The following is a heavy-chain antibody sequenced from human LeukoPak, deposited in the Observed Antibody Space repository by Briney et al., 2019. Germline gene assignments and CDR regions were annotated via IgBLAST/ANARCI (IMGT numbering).Heavy chain of an antibody. CDR2: IIPIFGTA. J-gene: IGHJ5*02. D-gene: IGHD3-10*01. CDR1: GGTFSSYA. Sequence: SVKVSCKASGGTFSSYAISWVRQAPGQGLEWMGRIIPIFGTANYAQKFQGRVTIATDESTSTAYMELSSLRSEDTAVYYCARDVRVRGVIITGDNWFDPWGQGTLVTVSS. V-gene: IGHV1-69*05. CDR3: ARDVRVRGVIITGDNWFDP.